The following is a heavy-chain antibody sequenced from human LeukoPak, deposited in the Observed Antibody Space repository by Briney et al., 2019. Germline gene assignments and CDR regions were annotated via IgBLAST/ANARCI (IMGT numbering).Heavy chain of an antibody. CDR1: GFTFNSYW. Sequence: GGSLRLSCAASGFTFNSYWMSWVRQAPGKGLEWVANIKEDGSAQYYVDSVRGRFTISRDNAQNSLNLQMNSLRAEDTAVYYCARGAFGRYFDYWGQGTLVTVSS. CDR3: ARGAFGRYFDY. D-gene: IGHD1-26*01. V-gene: IGHV3-7*01. J-gene: IGHJ4*02. CDR2: IKEDGSAQ.